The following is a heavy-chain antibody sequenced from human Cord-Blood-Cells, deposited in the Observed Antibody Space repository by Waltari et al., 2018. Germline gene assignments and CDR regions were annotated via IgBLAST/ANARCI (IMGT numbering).Heavy chain of an antibody. CDR3: ARGYSGYDDAFDI. J-gene: IGHJ3*02. CDR2: IWYDGSNK. V-gene: IGHV3-33*01. D-gene: IGHD5-12*01. CDR1: GFTFSSYG. Sequence: QVQLVESGGGVVQPGRSLRLSCAASGFTFSSYGMHWVRQAPGKGLEGVAVIWYDGSNKYYADSVKGRFTISRDNSKNTLYLQMNSLRAEDTAVYYCARGYSGYDDAFDIWGQGTMVTVSS.